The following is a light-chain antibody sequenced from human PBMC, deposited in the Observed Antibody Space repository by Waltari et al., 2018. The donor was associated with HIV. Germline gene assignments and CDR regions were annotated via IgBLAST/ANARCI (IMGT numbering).Light chain of an antibody. CDR1: SSNIGAGYD. J-gene: IGLJ2*01. CDR2: DNT. CDR3: QSYPASLTVSLI. Sequence: QSVLTQPPSVSGAPGQRVTISCTGKSSNIGAGYDVHWYQQLPGKAPKLLISDNTNRPSGVPDRFAGSKAGTSASLAITGLRAEDEADYYCQSYPASLTVSLIFGGGTRRTVL. V-gene: IGLV1-40*01.